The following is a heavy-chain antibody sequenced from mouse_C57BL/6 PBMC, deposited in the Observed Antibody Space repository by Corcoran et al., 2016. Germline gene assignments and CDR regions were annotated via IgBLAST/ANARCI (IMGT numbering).Heavy chain of an antibody. CDR1: GYTFTTYG. Sequence: QIQLVQSAPELKKPGETVKISCKASGYTFTTYGMSWVKQAPGKGVKWRGWINTYSGVPTYADDFKGRFAFSLETSASTAYLQINNLKNEDTATYFCAREGSTVVRAMDYWGQGTSVTVSS. D-gene: IGHD1-1*01. V-gene: IGHV9-3*01. CDR2: INTYSGVP. J-gene: IGHJ4*01. CDR3: AREGSTVVRAMDY.